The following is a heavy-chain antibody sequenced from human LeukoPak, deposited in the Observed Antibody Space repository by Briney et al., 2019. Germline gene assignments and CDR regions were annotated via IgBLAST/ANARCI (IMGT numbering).Heavy chain of an antibody. CDR2: IYYSGST. CDR1: RGSISSYY. Sequence: SETLSLTSTVSRGSISSYYWSWIRQPPGKGLEWIGHIYYSGSTNYNPSLKSRVTISVDTSKNQFSLNLRSVTAADTAVYYCARDHCGGDCDYYYMDVWGKGTTVTVSS. D-gene: IGHD2-21*02. CDR3: ARDHCGGDCDYYYMDV. J-gene: IGHJ6*03. V-gene: IGHV4-59*01.